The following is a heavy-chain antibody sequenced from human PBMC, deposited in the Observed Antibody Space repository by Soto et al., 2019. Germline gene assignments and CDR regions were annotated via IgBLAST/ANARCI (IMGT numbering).Heavy chain of an antibody. D-gene: IGHD3-10*01. Sequence: GGSLRLSCAASGFTFSSYWMSWVRQAPGKGLEWLANIKQDGSEENYVGSVEGRFTISRDNAKNSLYLQMNSLRADDTAVYYCYCGSADYWGQGTLVTVSS. CDR1: GFTFSSYW. V-gene: IGHV3-7*03. CDR3: YCGSADY. CDR2: IKQDGSEE. J-gene: IGHJ4*02.